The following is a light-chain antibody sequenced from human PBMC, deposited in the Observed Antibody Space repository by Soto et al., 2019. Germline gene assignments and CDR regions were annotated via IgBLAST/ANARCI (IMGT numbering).Light chain of an antibody. J-gene: IGKJ4*01. V-gene: IGKV3-11*01. Sequence: ETVLTQSPATLSSSPGESATLSCRTSQSVDTSLAWYQQKPGQAPRLLIYDASSRATGIPVRFSGSGSGTDFTLTLSSLEPEDFAVYYCQHRGNWGTFGGGTKVEIK. CDR2: DAS. CDR3: QHRGNWGT. CDR1: QSVDTS.